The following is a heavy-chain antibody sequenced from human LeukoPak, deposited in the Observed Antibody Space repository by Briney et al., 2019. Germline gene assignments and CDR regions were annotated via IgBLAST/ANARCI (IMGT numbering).Heavy chain of an antibody. J-gene: IGHJ3*02. Sequence: GGSLRLSCAASGFTFSSSAMHWVRQTPGRGLEWVALISSDGTHKYYADSVKGRCTISRDNSQNTLYLQMNSLRAEDTAVYYCARVGVITTVGGAFDIWGQGTMVTVSS. CDR2: ISSDGTHK. D-gene: IGHD3-22*01. V-gene: IGHV3-30*14. CDR1: GFTFSSSA. CDR3: ARVGVITTVGGAFDI.